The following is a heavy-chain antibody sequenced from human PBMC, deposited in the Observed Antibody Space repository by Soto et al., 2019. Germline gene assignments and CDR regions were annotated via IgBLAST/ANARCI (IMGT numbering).Heavy chain of an antibody. CDR3: ARDDRSIGPFDY. CDR1: GFSFSSYW. D-gene: IGHD6-19*01. J-gene: IGHJ4*02. CDR2: VNLDGRDK. V-gene: IGHV3-7*01. Sequence: EVQLEESGGGLVQPGGSLRLSCAASGFSFSSYWMSWVRQAPGKGPEWVAIVNLDGRDKTYADSVKGRFTISRDTAENSLFLQMNSLRADDTAVYYCARDDRSIGPFDYWGQGALVTVSS.